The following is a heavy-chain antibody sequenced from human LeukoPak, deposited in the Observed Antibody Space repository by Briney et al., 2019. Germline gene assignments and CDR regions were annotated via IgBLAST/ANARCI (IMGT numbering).Heavy chain of an antibody. J-gene: IGHJ4*02. CDR1: GFPFSNCG. D-gene: IGHD3-22*01. CDR3: AKHTSDSSGFLYYLDQ. CDR2: ISGSGDSA. V-gene: IGHV3-23*01. Sequence: PGRSLRLSCAASGFPFSNCGISWVRQAPGKGLEWVSGISGSGDSAFYADSVKGRFTISRDNSKNTLYLQMNSLRVEDTAVYYCAKHTSDSSGFLYYLDQWGQGTLVTVSS.